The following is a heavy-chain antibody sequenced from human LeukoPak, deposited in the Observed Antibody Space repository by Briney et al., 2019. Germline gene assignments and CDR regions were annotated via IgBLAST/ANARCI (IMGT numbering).Heavy chain of an antibody. Sequence: GGSLRLSCAASGFTFSSYSMNWARQAPGTGLEWVSFISSSSSYIYYADSVKGRFTISRDNAKNSLYLEMNSLRAEDTAIYICAKDGGTYPYFLDVWGKGTTVIVSS. D-gene: IGHD1-26*01. CDR1: GFTFSSYS. V-gene: IGHV3-21*04. CDR2: ISSSSSYI. CDR3: AKDGGTYPYFLDV. J-gene: IGHJ6*03.